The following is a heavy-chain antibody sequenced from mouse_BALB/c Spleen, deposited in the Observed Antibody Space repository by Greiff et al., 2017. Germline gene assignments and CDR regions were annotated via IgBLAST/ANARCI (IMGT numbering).Heavy chain of an antibody. CDR3: ARGGNYVSLYAMDY. V-gene: IGHV1-80*01. CDR2: IYPGDGDT. J-gene: IGHJ4*01. CDR1: GYAFSSYW. D-gene: IGHD2-1*01. Sequence: QVQLQQSGAELVRPGSSVKISCKASGYAFSSYWMNWVKQRPGQGLEWIGQIYPGDGDTNYNGKFKGKATLTADKSSSTAYMQLSSLTSEDTAVYYCARGGNYVSLYAMDYWGQGTSVTVSS.